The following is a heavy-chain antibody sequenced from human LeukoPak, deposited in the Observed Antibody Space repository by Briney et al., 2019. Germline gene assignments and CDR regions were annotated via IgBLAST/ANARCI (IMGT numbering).Heavy chain of an antibody. J-gene: IGHJ5*02. CDR2: IYYSGST. Sequence: PSETLSLTCTVSGGSISSYYWSWIRQPPGKRLEWIGHIYYSGSTNYNPSLKSRVTISVDTSKNQFSLKLSSVTAADTAVYYCARELAYGSGSYFPLRGFDPWGQGTLVTVSS. CDR3: ARELAYGSGSYFPLRGFDP. CDR1: GGSISSYY. D-gene: IGHD3-10*01. V-gene: IGHV4-59*01.